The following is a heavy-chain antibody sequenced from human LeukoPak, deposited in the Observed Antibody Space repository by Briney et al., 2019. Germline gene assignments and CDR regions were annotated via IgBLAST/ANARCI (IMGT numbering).Heavy chain of an antibody. V-gene: IGHV1-2*02. CDR2: INPNSGGT. Sequence: ASVKVSCKASGYTFTGYYMHWVRQAPGQGLEWMGWINPNSGGTNYAQKFQGRVTMTRDTSISTAYMELSRLRSDDTAVCYCARNQGALNDAFGIWGQGTMVTVSS. D-gene: IGHD1-26*01. J-gene: IGHJ3*02. CDR3: ARNQGALNDAFGI. CDR1: GYTFTGYY.